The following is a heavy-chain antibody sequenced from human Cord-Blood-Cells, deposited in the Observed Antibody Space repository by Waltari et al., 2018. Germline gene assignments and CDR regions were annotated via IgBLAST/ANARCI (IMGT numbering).Heavy chain of an antibody. CDR1: GFSLSTSGMG. D-gene: IGHD6-13*01. Sequence: QITLKESGPTLVKPPQTLTLTCTFSGFSLSTSGMGVGWIRQPQGRALEWLALIYWVDDKRYSPSLNSRLTISKETSTTQVFLTMTNMDPVDTATYYCASTVGIAAAGTPFAYWGQGTLVTVSS. CDR3: ASTVGIAAAGTPFAY. J-gene: IGHJ4*02. CDR2: IYWVDDK. V-gene: IGHV2-5*02.